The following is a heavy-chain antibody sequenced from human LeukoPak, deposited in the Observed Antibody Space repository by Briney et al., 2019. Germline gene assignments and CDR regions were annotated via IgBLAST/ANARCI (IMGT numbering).Heavy chain of an antibody. CDR3: ARGGYSSSPDAFDI. J-gene: IGHJ3*02. V-gene: IGHV3-30*02. Sequence: GGSLRLSCAASGFTFSSFGMHWVRQAPGKGLEWVAFIRYDGNNKYYADSVKGRFTISRDNSKNTLYLQMNSLRAEDTAVYYCARGGYSSSPDAFDIWGQGTMVAVSS. CDR1: GFTFSSFG. D-gene: IGHD6-13*01. CDR2: IRYDGNNK.